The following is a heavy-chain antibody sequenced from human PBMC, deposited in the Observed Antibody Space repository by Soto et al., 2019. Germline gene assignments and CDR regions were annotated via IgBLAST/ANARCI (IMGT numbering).Heavy chain of an antibody. Sequence: QVQLVESGGGVVQPGRSLRLSCAASGFTFSSYAMHWVRQAPGKGLEWVAVISYDGSNKYYADSVKGRFIISRDNSKNTLYLQMNSLRAEDTAEYYCARQILTDYYASSGYNDAFDIWGQGTMVTVSS. V-gene: IGHV3-30-3*01. CDR3: ARQILTDYYASSGYNDAFDI. D-gene: IGHD3-22*01. CDR2: ISYDGSNK. CDR1: GFTFSSYA. J-gene: IGHJ3*02.